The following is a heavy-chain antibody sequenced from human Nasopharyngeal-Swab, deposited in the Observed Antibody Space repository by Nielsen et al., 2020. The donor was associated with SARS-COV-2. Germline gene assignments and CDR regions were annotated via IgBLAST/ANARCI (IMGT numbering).Heavy chain of an antibody. D-gene: IGHD3-10*01. CDR3: ARERGRGGIWNYYYYYMDV. Sequence: WIRQPQGKGLAWIGSIYYSGSTYYNPSLKSRVTISVDTSKNQFSLKLSSVTAADTAVYYCARERGRGGIWNYYYYYMDVWGKGTTVTVSS. J-gene: IGHJ6*03. CDR2: IYYSGST. V-gene: IGHV4-39*07.